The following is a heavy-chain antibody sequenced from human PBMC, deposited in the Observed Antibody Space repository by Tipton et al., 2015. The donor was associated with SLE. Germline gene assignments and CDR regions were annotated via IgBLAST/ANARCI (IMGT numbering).Heavy chain of an antibody. D-gene: IGHD3-10*01. J-gene: IGHJ4*02. CDR1: GYSISAGYY. Sequence: GLVKPSETLSLKCAVSGYSISAGYYWGWVRQPPGKGLEWIGRIYTSGSTNYNPSLKSRVTISVDTSKNQFSLKLTSVTAADTAVYYCAREVRGVIIEYFDYWGQGALVTVSS. CDR2: IYTSGST. CDR3: AREVRGVIIEYFDY. V-gene: IGHV4-38-2*02.